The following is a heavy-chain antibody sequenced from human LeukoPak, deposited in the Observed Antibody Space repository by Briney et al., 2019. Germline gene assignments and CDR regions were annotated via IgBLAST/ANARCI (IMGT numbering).Heavy chain of an antibody. V-gene: IGHV5-51*01. D-gene: IGHD3-22*01. CDR1: GYSFSNFW. J-gene: IGHJ5*02. CDR3: ARRTNYNDNNWFHL. CDR2: IYPGDSDT. Sequence: GGSLRLSCKGSGYSFSNFWIGWVRQMPGKGLEWMGIIYPGDSDTRYSPSFQGQVTISVDKSINTAYLHWGSLKASDTAMYYCARRTNYNDNNWFHLWGQGTLVTVSS.